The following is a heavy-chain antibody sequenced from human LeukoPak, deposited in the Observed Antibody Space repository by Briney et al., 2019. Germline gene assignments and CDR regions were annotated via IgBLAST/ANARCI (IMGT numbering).Heavy chain of an antibody. J-gene: IGHJ5*02. Sequence: GGSLRLSCAASGFTFSSYSMNWVRQAPGKGVEWVSSISSSSSYIYYADSVKGRFTISRDNAKNSLYLQMNSLRAEDTAVYYCASQRIAAAGMRIARWHKWFDPWGQGTLVTVSS. CDR1: GFTFSSYS. CDR2: ISSSSSYI. V-gene: IGHV3-21*01. D-gene: IGHD6-13*01. CDR3: ASQRIAAAGMRIARWHKWFDP.